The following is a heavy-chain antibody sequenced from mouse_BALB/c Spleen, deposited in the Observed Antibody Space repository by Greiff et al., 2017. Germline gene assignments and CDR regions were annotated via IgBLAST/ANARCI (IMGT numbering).Heavy chain of an antibody. CDR3: AKPTGKGYAMDY. CDR1: GYAFSSYW. Sequence: QVHVKQSGAELVRPGSSVKISCKASGYAFSSYWMNWVKQRPGQGLEWIGQIYPGDGDTNYNGKFKGKATLTADKSSSTAYMQLSSLTSEDSAVYFCAKPTGKGYAMDYWGQGTSVTVSS. D-gene: IGHD4-1*01. CDR2: IYPGDGDT. J-gene: IGHJ4*01. V-gene: IGHV1-80*01.